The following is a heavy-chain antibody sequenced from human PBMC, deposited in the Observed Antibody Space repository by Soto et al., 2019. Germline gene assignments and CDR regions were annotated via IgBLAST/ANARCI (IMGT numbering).Heavy chain of an antibody. D-gene: IGHD3-10*01. CDR2: IDPSDSYT. Sequence: PGESLKISCKGSGYSFTSYWISWVRQMPGKGLEWMGRIDPSDSYTNYSPSFQGHVTISADKSISTAYLQWSSLKASDTAMYYCARLEGYYGSGSYYLREYYYYYGMDVWGQGTTVTVSS. CDR1: GYSFTSYW. V-gene: IGHV5-10-1*01. CDR3: ARLEGYYGSGSYYLREYYYYYGMDV. J-gene: IGHJ6*02.